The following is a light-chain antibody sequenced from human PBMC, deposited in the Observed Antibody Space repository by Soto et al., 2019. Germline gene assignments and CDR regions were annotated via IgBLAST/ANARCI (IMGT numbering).Light chain of an antibody. Sequence: DIQMTQSPSSLSASVGDRVTITCRASQSIRYYLNWYQQKPGKAPKLLIYAASRLQSGVPSRFSGSGSGTDFPLTISSLQPEDFATYYCQQSYSTPQNTFGQGTKLEIK. CDR1: QSIRYY. CDR3: QQSYSTPQNT. CDR2: AAS. V-gene: IGKV1-39*01. J-gene: IGKJ2*01.